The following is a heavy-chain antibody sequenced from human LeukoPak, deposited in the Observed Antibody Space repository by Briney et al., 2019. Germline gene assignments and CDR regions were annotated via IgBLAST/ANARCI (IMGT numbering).Heavy chain of an antibody. J-gene: IGHJ4*02. CDR2: IRPEGTTT. Sequence: GSLRLSCAASGFTFSTYWMHWVRQAPGKGLVWVSRIRPEGTTTAYADSVKGRFTISRDNAKNTLFLQMNSLSAEDTAVYYCARDLDWILFDYWGQGTLVTVSS. CDR1: GFTFSTYW. CDR3: ARDLDWILFDY. V-gene: IGHV3-74*03. D-gene: IGHD3-9*01.